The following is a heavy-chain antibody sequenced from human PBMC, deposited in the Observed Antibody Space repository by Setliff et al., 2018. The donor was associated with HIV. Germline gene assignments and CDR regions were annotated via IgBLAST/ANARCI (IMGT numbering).Heavy chain of an antibody. D-gene: IGHD6-6*01. Sequence: WASVKVSCKASGYTFTSYYMHWVRQAPGQGLEWMGMINPSGGRTRYAQKFQGRVTMTRDTSTSTVYMELSSLRSEDTAVYYCARAARPGPDPFDIWGQGTMVTVSS. CDR3: ARAARPGPDPFDI. J-gene: IGHJ3*02. CDR2: INPSGGRT. CDR1: GYTFTSYY. V-gene: IGHV1-46*01.